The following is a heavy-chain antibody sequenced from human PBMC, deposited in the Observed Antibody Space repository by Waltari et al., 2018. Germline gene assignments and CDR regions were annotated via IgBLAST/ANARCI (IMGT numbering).Heavy chain of an antibody. V-gene: IGHV5-51*03. J-gene: IGHJ3*02. CDR3: ARSDIYCGGECYHDAFDS. CDR2: IYPGESDA. D-gene: IGHD2-21*01. Sequence: EVQLVQSGGEVKKPGESLTISCKGSGYSFTSYWIGWVRQIPGKGLEWMGSIYPGESDARSIPSFQGHITISADESISTAYMQWSSLKTSGTAMYYCARSDIYCGGECYHDAFDSWDQGTIVTVSS. CDR1: GYSFTSYW.